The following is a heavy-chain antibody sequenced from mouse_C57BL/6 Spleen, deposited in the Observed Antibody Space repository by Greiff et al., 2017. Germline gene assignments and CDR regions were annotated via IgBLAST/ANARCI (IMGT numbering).Heavy chain of an antibody. J-gene: IGHJ3*01. V-gene: IGHV1-69*01. CDR1: GYTFTSYW. D-gene: IGHD1-1*01. CDR3: ARPHYGSSYGCAY. CDR2: IDPSDSYT. Sequence: VQLQQPGAELVMPGASVKLSCKASGYTFTSYWMHWVKQRPGQGLEWIGEIDPSDSYTNYNQKFKGKSTLTVDKSSSTAYMQLSSLTSEDSAVYYCARPHYGSSYGCAYWGQGTLVTVSA.